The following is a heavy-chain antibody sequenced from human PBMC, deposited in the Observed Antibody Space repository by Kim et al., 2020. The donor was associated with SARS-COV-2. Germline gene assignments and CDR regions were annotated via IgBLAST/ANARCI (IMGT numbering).Heavy chain of an antibody. CDR3: ARHIPSILGHYDSSGYVDY. Sequence: SETLSLTCTVSGGSISSYYWSWIRQPPGKGLEWIGYIYYSGSTNYNPFLKSRVTISVDTSKNQFSLKLSSVTAADTAVHYCARHIPSILGHYDSSGYVDYWGQGTLVTVSS. J-gene: IGHJ4*02. D-gene: IGHD3-22*01. V-gene: IGHV4-59*08. CDR1: GGSISSYY. CDR2: IYYSGST.